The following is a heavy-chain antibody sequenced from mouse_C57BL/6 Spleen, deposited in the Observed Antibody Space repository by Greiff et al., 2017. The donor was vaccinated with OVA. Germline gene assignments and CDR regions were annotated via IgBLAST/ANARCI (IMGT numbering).Heavy chain of an antibody. D-gene: IGHD2-3*01. V-gene: IGHV2-2*01. CDR1: GFSLTSYG. CDR3: ARKGGEIYDGYYGDAMDY. J-gene: IGHJ4*01. CDR2: IWSGGST. Sequence: VHLVESGPGLVQPSQSLSITCTVSGFSLTSYGVHWVRQSPGKGLEWLGVIWSGGSTDYNAAFISRLSISKDNSKSQVFFKMNSLQADDTAIYYCARKGGEIYDGYYGDAMDYWGQGTSVTVSS.